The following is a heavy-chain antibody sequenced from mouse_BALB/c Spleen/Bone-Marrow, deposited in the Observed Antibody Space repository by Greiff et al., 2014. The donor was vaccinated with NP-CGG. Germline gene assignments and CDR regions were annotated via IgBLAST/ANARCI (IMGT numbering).Heavy chain of an antibody. Sequence: DVQLQESGAELVKPGASVKLSCTASGFNIKDTYMHWVKQRPEQGLEWIGRIDPANGNTKYDPKFQGKASITADTSSNTAYLQLSSLTSEDTAVYYCARWLLNYYAMDYWGQGTSVTVSS. J-gene: IGHJ4*01. V-gene: IGHV14-3*02. CDR2: IDPANGNT. CDR3: ARWLLNYYAMDY. D-gene: IGHD2-3*01. CDR1: GFNIKDTY.